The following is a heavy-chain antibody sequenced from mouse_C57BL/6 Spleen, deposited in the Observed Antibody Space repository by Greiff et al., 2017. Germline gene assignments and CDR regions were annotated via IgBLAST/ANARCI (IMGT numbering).Heavy chain of an antibody. CDR3: ARHEYLYWYFDV. Sequence: VQLQQSVAELVRPGASVKLSCTASGFNIKNTYMHWVKQRPEQGLEWIGRFDPANGNTKYAPTFQGKATITADTSSNPAYLQFSCLTSEDTAIYYCARHEYLYWYFDVWGTGTTVTVSS. CDR1: GFNIKNTY. J-gene: IGHJ1*03. V-gene: IGHV14-3*01. D-gene: IGHD5-1*01. CDR2: FDPANGNT.